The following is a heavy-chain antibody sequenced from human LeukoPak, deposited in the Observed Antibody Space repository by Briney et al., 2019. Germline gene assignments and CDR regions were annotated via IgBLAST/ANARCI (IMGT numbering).Heavy chain of an antibody. CDR1: GDSITGYY. CDR3: ARRAYSAAYWKHFDY. Sequence: SETLSLTCTVSGDSITGYYWGWIRQPPGKGLEWIGNIYYTGNTYYNPSLKSRVTISVDTSKNQFSLKLNSVTAVDTAVYFCARRAYSAAYWKHFDYWGQGTRVTVSS. D-gene: IGHD1-1*01. V-gene: IGHV4-39*01. CDR2: IYYTGNT. J-gene: IGHJ4*02.